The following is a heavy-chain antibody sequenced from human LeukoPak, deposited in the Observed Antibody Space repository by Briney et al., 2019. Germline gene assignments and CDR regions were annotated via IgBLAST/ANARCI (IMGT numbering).Heavy chain of an antibody. V-gene: IGHV4-4*07. J-gene: IGHJ4*02. Sequence: SETLSLTCTVPGGSISSYYWTWIRQPAGKGLEWIGRISTSCNTNYTPSLQSRVTMSVDTSRNQFSLQLTSVTAADAAVYYCARGEGNYFDYWGQGALVTVSS. CDR1: GGSISSYY. CDR3: ARGEGNYFDY. CDR2: ISTSCNT.